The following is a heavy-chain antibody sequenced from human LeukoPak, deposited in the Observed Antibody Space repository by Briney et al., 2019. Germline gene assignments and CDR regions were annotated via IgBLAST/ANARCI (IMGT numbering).Heavy chain of an antibody. CDR2: IKSKTDGGTT. Sequence: GGSLRLCCAASGFTFSNAWMSWVRQAPGKGLEWVGRIKSKTDGGTTGYAAPVKGRFTISRDASKDTLYLQMNSLKTEDTAVYYCTTHFSGSYSWGQGTLVTVSS. V-gene: IGHV3-15*01. CDR3: TTHFSGSYS. CDR1: GFTFSNAW. D-gene: IGHD1-26*01. J-gene: IGHJ4*02.